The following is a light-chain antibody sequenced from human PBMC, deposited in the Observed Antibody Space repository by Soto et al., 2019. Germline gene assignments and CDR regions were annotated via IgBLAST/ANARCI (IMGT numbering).Light chain of an antibody. CDR1: QTVRDN. CDR2: GAS. Sequence: EIVMTHSPATLSVSPGDRATLSCRASQTVRDNLAWYPQKPGQAPRLLIYGASTWATGIPARFSGSGSGTEFTLTIDSLQSEDFALYFCQQSNNWPYTFGQGTKLEIK. CDR3: QQSNNWPYT. V-gene: IGKV3-15*01. J-gene: IGKJ2*01.